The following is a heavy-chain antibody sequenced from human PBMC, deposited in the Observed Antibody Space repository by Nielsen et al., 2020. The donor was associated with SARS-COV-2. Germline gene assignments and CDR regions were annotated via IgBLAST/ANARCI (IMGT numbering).Heavy chain of an antibody. J-gene: IGHJ4*02. CDR1: GGSFSGDY. D-gene: IGHD3-16*02. V-gene: IGHV4-34*01. CDR2: INHSGST. Sequence: GSLRLSCAGYGGSFSGDYWSWIRQPPGKGLEWIGEINHSGSTNYNPSLKSRVTISVDTSKNQFSLKLSSVTAADTAVYYCSRGATYYDYVWGSYPQGYYFDYWGQGTLVTVSS. CDR3: SRGATYYDYVWGSYPQGYYFDY.